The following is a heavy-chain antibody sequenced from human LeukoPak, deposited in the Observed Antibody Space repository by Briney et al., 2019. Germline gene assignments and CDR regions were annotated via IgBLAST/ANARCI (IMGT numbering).Heavy chain of an antibody. D-gene: IGHD6-13*01. J-gene: IGHJ3*02. V-gene: IGHV4-59*01. CDR2: IYYSGTT. CDR1: GGSISTYY. CDR3: ARRRPYSSSYLGAFDI. Sequence: PSETLSLTCTVSGGSISTYYWNWIRQPPGKGLEWIGYIYYSGTTNYNPSLKSRVTISVDTSKNQFSLKLTSVTAADTAVYYCARRRPYSSSYLGAFDIWGQGTMVTVSS.